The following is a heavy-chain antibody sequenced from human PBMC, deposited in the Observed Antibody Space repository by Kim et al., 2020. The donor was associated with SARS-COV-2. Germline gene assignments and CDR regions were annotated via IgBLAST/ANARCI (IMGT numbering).Heavy chain of an antibody. Sequence: GGSLRLSCAASGFTFSNAWMSWVRQAPGKGLEWVGRIKSKTDGGTTDYAAPVKGRFTISRDDSKNTLYLQMNSLKTEDTAVYYCTTVGIAANDRPHYYYYYGMDVWGQGTTVTVSS. CDR3: TTVGIAANDRPHYYYYYGMDV. V-gene: IGHV3-15*01. D-gene: IGHD6-13*01. J-gene: IGHJ6*02. CDR2: IKSKTDGGTT. CDR1: GFTFSNAW.